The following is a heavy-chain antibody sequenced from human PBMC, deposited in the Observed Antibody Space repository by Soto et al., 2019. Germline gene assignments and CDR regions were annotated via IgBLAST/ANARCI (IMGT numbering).Heavy chain of an antibody. CDR1: GGSLSGYY. CDR2: IKDGGRT. CDR3: ARGQEGVVATH. D-gene: IGHD5-12*01. J-gene: IGHJ4*02. Sequence: QVQLQQWGAGLLKPSETLSLNCAVNGGSLSGYYWSWIRQPPGKGLEWIGEIKDGGRTNYSPSLNSRATTSSDTSNNQFSLRLYSVTAADTGVYYCARGQEGVVATHWDQGTLVTVSS. V-gene: IGHV4-34*01.